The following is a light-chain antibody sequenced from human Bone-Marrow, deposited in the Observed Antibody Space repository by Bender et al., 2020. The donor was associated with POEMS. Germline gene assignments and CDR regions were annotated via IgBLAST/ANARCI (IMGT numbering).Light chain of an antibody. Sequence: QSALTQPASVSGSPGQSITISCTGTSSDIGAYNYVSWYQQHPGKAPKLMIYDVSNRPSGVSDRFSGSKSGNAASLTISGLQAEDEADYYCISKRYSNTWVFGGGTKVTVL. CDR3: ISKRYSNTWV. J-gene: IGLJ3*02. CDR2: DVS. CDR1: SSDIGAYNY. V-gene: IGLV2-14*03.